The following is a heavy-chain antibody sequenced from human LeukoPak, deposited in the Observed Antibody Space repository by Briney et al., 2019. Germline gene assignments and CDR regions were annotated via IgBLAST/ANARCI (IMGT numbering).Heavy chain of an antibody. D-gene: IGHD3-22*01. Sequence: GGSLRLSCAASGFTFSSYGMHWVRQAPGKGLEWVAFIRYDGSNKYYADSVKGRFTISRDNSKNTLYLQMNSLRPEDTAVCYCAKDLHYFDSSGSFDYWGQGTLVTVSS. CDR1: GFTFSSYG. CDR2: IRYDGSNK. J-gene: IGHJ4*02. V-gene: IGHV3-30*02. CDR3: AKDLHYFDSSGSFDY.